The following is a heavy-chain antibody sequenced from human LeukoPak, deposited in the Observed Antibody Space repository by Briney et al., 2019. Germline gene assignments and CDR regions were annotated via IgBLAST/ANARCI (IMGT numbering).Heavy chain of an antibody. V-gene: IGHV3-21*03. CDR1: GFTFSSFN. CDR3: AKDHGSSDWYYFDY. Sequence: PGGSLRLSCAASGFTFSSFNMNWVRQAPGKAMEWVSSITSSGTHIFYADSVKGRFTISRDNSKNTLYLQMNTLRADDTAVYYCAKDHGSSDWYYFDYWGQGTLVTVSS. D-gene: IGHD6-13*01. CDR2: ITSSGTHI. J-gene: IGHJ4*02.